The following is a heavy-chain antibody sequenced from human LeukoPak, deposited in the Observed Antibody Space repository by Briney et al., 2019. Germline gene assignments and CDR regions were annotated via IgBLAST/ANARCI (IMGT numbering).Heavy chain of an antibody. CDR3: TRDSGTYNWFDP. Sequence: PGGSLRLSCAASGFTFSGSAIHWVRQSSGKGREWVGHIDKKDKGYATATAYAASVKGRFTISRDDSINTAYLQMKSLKAEDTALYYCTRDSGTYNWFDPWGQGTLVTVSS. J-gene: IGHJ5*02. V-gene: IGHV3-73*01. D-gene: IGHD1-26*01. CDR1: GFTFSGSA. CDR2: IDKKDKGYATAT.